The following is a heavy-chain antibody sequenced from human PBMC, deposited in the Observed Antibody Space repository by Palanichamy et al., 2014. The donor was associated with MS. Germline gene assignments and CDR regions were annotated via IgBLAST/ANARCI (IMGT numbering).Heavy chain of an antibody. CDR2: ISSSSSYI. CDR1: GFTFSSYS. CDR3: ARECCGDDYYYYYYGMDV. Sequence: DVQLVESGGGLVKPGGSLRLSCAASGFTFSSYSMNWVRQAPGKGLEWVSSISSSSSYIYYADSVKGRFTISRDNAKNSLYLQMNSLRAEDTAVYYCARECCGDDYYYYYYGMDVWGQGTTVTVSS. V-gene: IGHV3-21*01. J-gene: IGHJ6*02. D-gene: IGHD2-21*02.